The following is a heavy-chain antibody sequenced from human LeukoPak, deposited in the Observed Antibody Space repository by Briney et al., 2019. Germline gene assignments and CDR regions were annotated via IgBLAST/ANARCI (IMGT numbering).Heavy chain of an antibody. Sequence: ASVKVSCKASGYTFTGYYMHWVRQAPGQGLEWMGWINPNSGGTNYAQKFRGRVTMTTDSATTTAYMELGSLRSDDTAVYYCARDRGVEGADTFDYWGQGTLVTVSS. D-gene: IGHD1-26*01. J-gene: IGHJ4*02. CDR1: GYTFTGYY. CDR2: INPNSGGT. CDR3: ARDRGVEGADTFDY. V-gene: IGHV1-2*02.